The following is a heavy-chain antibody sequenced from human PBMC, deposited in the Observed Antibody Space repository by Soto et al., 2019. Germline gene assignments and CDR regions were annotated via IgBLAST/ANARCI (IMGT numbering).Heavy chain of an antibody. CDR3: VSQRTSVLTQDYFDY. Sequence: PSETLSLTCTASVGSVSNSNYYLGWIRQSPGKGLEWIGSVYYRWRSYSKSSVKSRVTISVDTSKNQFSLNLNSVTASDTAVYFCVSQRTSVLTQDYFDYWRPGALVTVSS. CDR1: VGSVSNSNYY. J-gene: IGHJ4*01. CDR2: VYYRWRS. D-gene: IGHD2-8*01. V-gene: IGHV4-39*01.